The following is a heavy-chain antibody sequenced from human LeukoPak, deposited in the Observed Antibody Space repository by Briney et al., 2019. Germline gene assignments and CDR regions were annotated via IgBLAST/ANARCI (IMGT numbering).Heavy chain of an antibody. CDR1: GFTFSGSA. V-gene: IGHV3-73*01. CDR2: IRSKANSYAT. J-gene: IGHJ4*02. Sequence: GGSLKLSCAASGFTFSGSAMHWVRQASGKGLEWVGRIRSKANSYATAYAASVKGRFTISRDDSKNTAYLQMNSLRAEDTAVYYCARQIYYDSSGYQLKGGFDYWGQGTLVTVSS. CDR3: ARQIYYDSSGYQLKGGFDY. D-gene: IGHD3-22*01.